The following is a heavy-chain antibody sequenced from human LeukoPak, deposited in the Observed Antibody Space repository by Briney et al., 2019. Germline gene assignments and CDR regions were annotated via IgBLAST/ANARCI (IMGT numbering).Heavy chain of an antibody. CDR1: GFTFSSYS. Sequence: KTGGSLRLPCAASGFTFSSYSMNWVRQAPGKGLEWVSSISSSSSYIYYADSVKGRFTISRDNAKNSLYLQMNSLRAEDTAVYYCARERRGIAVEKAFDIWGQGTMVTVSS. CDR3: ARERRGIAVEKAFDI. V-gene: IGHV3-21*01. CDR2: ISSSSSYI. D-gene: IGHD6-19*01. J-gene: IGHJ3*02.